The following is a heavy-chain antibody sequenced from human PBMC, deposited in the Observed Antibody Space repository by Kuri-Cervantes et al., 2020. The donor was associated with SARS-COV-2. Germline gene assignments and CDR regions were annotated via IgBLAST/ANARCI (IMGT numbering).Heavy chain of an antibody. CDR1: GFTFSSYW. J-gene: IGHJ3*02. Sequence: GESLKISCAASGFTFSSYWMHWVRQAPGKGLVWVSRINSDGSSTSYADSVKGRFTISRDNAKNSLYLQMNSLRAEDTAVYYCAVSRGSGRTGAFDIWGQGTMVTVSS. D-gene: IGHD3-10*01. CDR3: AVSRGSGRTGAFDI. V-gene: IGHV3-74*01. CDR2: INSDGSST.